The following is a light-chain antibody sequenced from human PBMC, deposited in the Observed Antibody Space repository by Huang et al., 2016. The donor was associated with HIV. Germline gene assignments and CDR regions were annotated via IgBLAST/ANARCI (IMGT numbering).Light chain of an antibody. CDR1: QSVSSD. Sequence: EIVLTQSPATLSSSPGERATLSCRASQSVSSDLDWYQQKAGQAPRLLIYGASNRATGIPARFSGSGSGTDFTLTISSLEPEDFAVYYCQQRSDWPRTFGQGTKLEIK. V-gene: IGKV3-11*01. J-gene: IGKJ2*01. CDR3: QQRSDWPRT. CDR2: GAS.